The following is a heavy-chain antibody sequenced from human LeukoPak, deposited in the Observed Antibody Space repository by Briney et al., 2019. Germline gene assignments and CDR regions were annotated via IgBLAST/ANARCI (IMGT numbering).Heavy chain of an antibody. CDR3: ARDLGGPDY. J-gene: IGHJ4*02. V-gene: IGHV3-21*01. D-gene: IGHD3-16*01. Sequence: GGSLRLSCATSGFTFSRYAMNWIRQAPGKGLEWVSFISSDTPNKNYADSVKGRFTISRDNAKNSVYLQLNSLRAEDTAMYYCARDLGGPDYWSQGTLVTVSS. CDR2: ISSDTPNK. CDR1: GFTFSRYA.